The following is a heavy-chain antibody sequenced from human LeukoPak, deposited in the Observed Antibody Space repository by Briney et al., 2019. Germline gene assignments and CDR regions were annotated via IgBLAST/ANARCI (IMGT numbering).Heavy chain of an antibody. Sequence: AETLSLTCTVSGVSMTTYYWSWIRQPPGKGLEWIAYSHNSGETKYNPSLKSRITISVDTSKNEFSLKLTSVTAADTAVYYCARQPGSTAAFDIWGQGTTVTVSA. CDR3: ARQPGSTAAFDI. CDR1: GVSMTTYY. V-gene: IGHV4-59*08. J-gene: IGHJ3*02. D-gene: IGHD5-18*01. CDR2: SHNSGET.